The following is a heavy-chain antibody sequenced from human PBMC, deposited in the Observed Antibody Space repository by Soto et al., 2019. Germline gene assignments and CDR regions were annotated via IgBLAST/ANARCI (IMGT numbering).Heavy chain of an antibody. CDR3: AGATGRY. CDR2: IYSGGNT. D-gene: IGHD1-1*01. Sequence: LSLTCTVSGGSISSSNYMTWVRQAPGKGLEWVSVIYSGGNTYYADSVKGRFTSSRDKSKNTLYLQMNSLRAEDTAVYYCAGATGRYWGQGTLVTVSS. J-gene: IGHJ4*02. V-gene: IGHV3-53*01. CDR1: GGSISSSNY.